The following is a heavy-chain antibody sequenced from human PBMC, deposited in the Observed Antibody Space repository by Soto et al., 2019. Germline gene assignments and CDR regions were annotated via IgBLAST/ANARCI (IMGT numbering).Heavy chain of an antibody. CDR2: ISSGGDTI. CDR1: GFSFSNYE. D-gene: IGHD6-13*01. Sequence: EMQLVESGGGLVQPGGSLRLSCAASGFSFSNYEMNWVRQAPGKGLEWVAYISSGGDTIHYADSVRGRFTVSRDNARNSLSLQMTTLRVEDTALYYCARDRAAGGYWGQGTLVTVSS. J-gene: IGHJ4*02. V-gene: IGHV3-48*03. CDR3: ARDRAAGGY.